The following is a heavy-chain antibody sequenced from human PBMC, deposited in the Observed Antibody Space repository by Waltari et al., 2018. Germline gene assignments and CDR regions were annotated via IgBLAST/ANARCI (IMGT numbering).Heavy chain of an antibody. J-gene: IGHJ6*02. D-gene: IGHD3-3*01. Sequence: QVHLQESGPGLVKPSETLSLTCNVSGGSVSSGSYYWSWIRQPPGKGREWIGYIYYSGSTNYNPSLKSRVTISVDTSKNQFSLKLTSVTAADTAVYYCARDRRDITIFGVVKPVRVSYGMDVWGQGTTVTVSS. CDR3: ARDRRDITIFGVVKPVRVSYGMDV. CDR2: IYYSGST. CDR1: GGSVSSGSYY. V-gene: IGHV4-61*01.